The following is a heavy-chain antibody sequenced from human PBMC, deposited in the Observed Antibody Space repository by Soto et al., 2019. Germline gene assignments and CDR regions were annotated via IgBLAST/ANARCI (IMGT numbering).Heavy chain of an antibody. Sequence: WGSLRLSCAASGFTFSSYWMHWVRQAPGKGLVWVSRINSDGSSTSYADSVNGRFTISRDNAKNTLYLQMNSLRAEDTAVYYCARGEAAAGYYYGMDVWGQGTTVTVSS. D-gene: IGHD6-13*01. CDR2: INSDGSST. CDR1: GFTFSSYW. V-gene: IGHV3-74*01. CDR3: ARGEAAAGYYYGMDV. J-gene: IGHJ6*02.